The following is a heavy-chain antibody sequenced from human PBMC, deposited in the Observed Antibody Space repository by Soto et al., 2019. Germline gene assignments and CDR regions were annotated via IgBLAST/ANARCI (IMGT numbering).Heavy chain of an antibody. J-gene: IGHJ4*02. D-gene: IGHD6-19*01. V-gene: IGHV4-38-2*01. CDR2: LYHSGST. CDR3: ARQGVRYRSGLHFDY. Sequence: PETLSLTCAVSTSSIGSGYYLCWRRQPPGKGLEGSGSLYHSGSTYYNPSLKSRVTISVDTSKNQFSLKLGSVTAADTAVYYCARQGVRYRSGLHFDYWGQGTMVTVSS. CDR1: TSSIGSGYY.